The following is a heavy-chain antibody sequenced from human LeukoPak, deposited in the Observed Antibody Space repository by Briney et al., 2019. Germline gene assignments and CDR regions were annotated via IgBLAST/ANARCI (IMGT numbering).Heavy chain of an antibody. D-gene: IGHD5/OR15-5a*01. Sequence: PSETLSLTCAVSGGSFSHYYWTWIRQSPGKGLEWIGQITHRGVTNYNPSLKSRVTISVDTSKNQFSLKLSSVTAADTAVYYCARALSTYYYYYMDVWGKGTTVTVSS. CDR2: ITHRGVT. J-gene: IGHJ6*03. CDR3: ARALSTYYYYYMDV. CDR1: GGSFSHYY. V-gene: IGHV4-34*01.